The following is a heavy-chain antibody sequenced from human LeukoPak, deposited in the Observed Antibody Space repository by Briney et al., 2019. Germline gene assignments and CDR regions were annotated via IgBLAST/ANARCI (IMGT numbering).Heavy chain of an antibody. D-gene: IGHD6-19*01. CDR1: GFTFSSYA. CDR2: IKSKTDGGTT. Sequence: GGSLRLSCAASGFTFSSYAMSWVRQAPGKGLEWVGRIKSKTDGGTTDYAAPVKGRFTISRDDSKNTLYLQMNSLKTEDTAVYYCWALSGWYQGDYWGQGTLVTVSS. CDR3: WALSGWYQGDY. J-gene: IGHJ4*02. V-gene: IGHV3-15*01.